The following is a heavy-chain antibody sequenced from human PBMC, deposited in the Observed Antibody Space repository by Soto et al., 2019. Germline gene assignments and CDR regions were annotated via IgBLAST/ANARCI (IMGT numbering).Heavy chain of an antibody. J-gene: IGHJ5*02. Sequence: QVQLVQSGAEVKKPGASVKVSCKASGYTFTSYDINWVRQATGQGLEWMGWMNCDSGNTGFAPDFQGRVSMTSDSASNTAYMELSSLRSDDTAIYYCARGETFDPWGQGTLVTVSS. CDR3: ARGETFDP. CDR2: MNCDSGNT. CDR1: GYTFTSYD. V-gene: IGHV1-8*01.